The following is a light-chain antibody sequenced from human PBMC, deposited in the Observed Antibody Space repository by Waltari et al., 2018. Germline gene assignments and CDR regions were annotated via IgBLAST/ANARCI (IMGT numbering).Light chain of an antibody. CDR2: DVS. V-gene: IGLV2-14*03. CDR3: ISYTTSDTMI. J-gene: IGLJ2*01. Sequence: QSALTQPASVSGSPGQSITISCTGTSSDVGDYNYVSWYQQHPGKVPKLIIYDVSHRPSGVSFRFSGSKSDNTASLTISGLQAEDEADYYCISYTTSDTMIFGGGTKLTVL. CDR1: SSDVGDYNY.